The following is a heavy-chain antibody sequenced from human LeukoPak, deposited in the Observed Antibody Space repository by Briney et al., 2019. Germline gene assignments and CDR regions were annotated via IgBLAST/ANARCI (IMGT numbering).Heavy chain of an antibody. CDR2: ISGSGGST. V-gene: IGHV3-23*01. Sequence: GGSLRLSCAASGFTFSSYAMSWVRQAPGKGLEWVSAISGSGGSTYYADSVKGRFTISRDNSKNTLYLQMNSLRAEDTAVYYCAKAPDPVDTAMVDYFDYRGQGTLVTVSS. J-gene: IGHJ4*02. D-gene: IGHD5-18*01. CDR1: GFTFSSYA. CDR3: AKAPDPVDTAMVDYFDY.